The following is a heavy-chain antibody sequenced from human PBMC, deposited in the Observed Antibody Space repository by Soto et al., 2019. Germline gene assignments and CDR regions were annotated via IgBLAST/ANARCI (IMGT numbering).Heavy chain of an antibody. CDR1: GFTFDDYA. CDR3: ANLPLYGSGFDC. V-gene: IGHV3-9*01. CDR2: ISWNGAAT. Sequence: EVQLVESGGGLVQPGGSLRLSCAASGFTFDDYAIHWVRQAPGKGLEWVSGISWNGAATGYMNSVKGRFSISRDNTKNPLYLQMNRLRSEDTAVYYCANLPLYGSGFDCWGQGTLVTVSS. J-gene: IGHJ4*02. D-gene: IGHD3-10*01.